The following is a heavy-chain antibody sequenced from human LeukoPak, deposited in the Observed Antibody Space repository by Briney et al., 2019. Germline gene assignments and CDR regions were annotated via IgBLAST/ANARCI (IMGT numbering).Heavy chain of an antibody. CDR3: ARDPTTVVTTPYYFDF. Sequence: SETLSLTCAVHGGSFSGYHWNWIRQFPGKGLEWIGEINDRGHTNYNPSLESRVTISVDTSKKQFSLKLSSVAAADTAVYYCARDPTTVVTTPYYFDFWGQGTLVTVSS. V-gene: IGHV4-34*01. CDR2: INDRGHT. D-gene: IGHD4-23*01. J-gene: IGHJ4*02. CDR1: GGSFSGYH.